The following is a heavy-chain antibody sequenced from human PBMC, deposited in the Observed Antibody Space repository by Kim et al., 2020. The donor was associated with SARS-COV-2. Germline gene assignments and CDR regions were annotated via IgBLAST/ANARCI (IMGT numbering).Heavy chain of an antibody. V-gene: IGHV3-23*01. D-gene: IGHD4-17*01. CDR2: ISGSGGST. CDR3: AKDIGDYGVY. Sequence: GGSLRLSCAASGFTFRNYAMSWVRQAPGKGLEWVSAISGSGGSTYYADSVKGRFTISRDNSKNTLYLQMNSLRVEDTAVYYCAKDIGDYGVYWGQGTLVTFSS. J-gene: IGHJ4*02. CDR1: GFTFRNYA.